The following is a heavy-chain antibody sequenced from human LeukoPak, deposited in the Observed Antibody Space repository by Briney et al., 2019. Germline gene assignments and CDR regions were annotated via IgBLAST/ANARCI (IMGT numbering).Heavy chain of an antibody. CDR1: GGSVSSGSYY. CDR2: IYYSGST. CDR3: VRDHSSSWFDY. D-gene: IGHD6-13*01. Sequence: SETLSLTCTVSGGSVSSGSYYWSWIRQPPGKGLEWIGYIYYSGSTNYNPSLKSRVTISVDTSKNQFSLKLSSVTAADTAVYYCVRDHSSSWFDYWGQGTLVTVSS. J-gene: IGHJ4*02. V-gene: IGHV4-61*01.